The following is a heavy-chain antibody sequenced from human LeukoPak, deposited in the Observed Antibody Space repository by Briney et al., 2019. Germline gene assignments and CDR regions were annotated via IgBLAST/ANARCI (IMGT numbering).Heavy chain of an antibody. V-gene: IGHV4-34*01. J-gene: IGHJ3*02. D-gene: IGHD1-14*01. Sequence: SETLSLTCAVSGGSFSGYYWSWIRQPPGKGLEWIGEINHSGSTNYNPSLKSRVTISVDTSKNQFSLKLSSVTAADTAVYYCARGLFPRKGPDDAFDIWGQGTMVTVSS. CDR2: INHSGST. CDR1: GGSFSGYY. CDR3: ARGLFPRKGPDDAFDI.